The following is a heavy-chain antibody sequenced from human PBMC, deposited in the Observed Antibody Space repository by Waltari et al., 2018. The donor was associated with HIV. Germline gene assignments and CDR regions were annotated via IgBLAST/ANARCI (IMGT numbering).Heavy chain of an antibody. V-gene: IGHV3-53*03. CDR3: VRGSLMTTAAP. Sequence: EVQLVESGGGLFRPGGSLRLSCAVSGFNVRSDYMNWVRLPPGKGLGVFSPLYVPTTGTDRFYAPSVKGRFTISRDNSENTLYLQMSGLRAEDTAIYYCVRGSLMTTAAPWGQGTLVTVSS. D-gene: IGHD4-17*01. CDR1: GFNVRSDY. CDR2: LYVPTTGTDR. J-gene: IGHJ5*02.